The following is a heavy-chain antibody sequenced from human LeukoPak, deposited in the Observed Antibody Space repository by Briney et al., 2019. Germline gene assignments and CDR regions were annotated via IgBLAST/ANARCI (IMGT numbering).Heavy chain of an antibody. CDR3: ARGRGSWSGYPPYWFDP. V-gene: IGHV1-8*01. J-gene: IGHJ5*02. D-gene: IGHD3-3*01. CDR1: GYTFTSYD. Sequence: GASVEVSCKASGYTFTSYDINWVRQATGQGLEWMGWMNPNSGNTGCAQKFQGRVTMTRNTSISTAYMELSSLRSEDTAVYYCARGRGSWSGYPPYWFDPWGQGTLVTVSS. CDR2: MNPNSGNT.